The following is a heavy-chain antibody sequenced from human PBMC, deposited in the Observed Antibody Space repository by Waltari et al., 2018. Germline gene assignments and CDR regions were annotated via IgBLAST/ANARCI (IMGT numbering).Heavy chain of an antibody. CDR2: IKQDGSEK. CDR1: GFTFTSYW. V-gene: IGHV3-7*04. CDR3: ARNYAKAGQLDY. Sequence: EVQLVESGGGLVQPGGSLRPSCAASGFTFTSYWFSWVRQAPGKGVEWVANIKQDGSEKYYVDSVKGRFTISRDNAKNSLYLQMNSLRAEDTAVYYCARNYAKAGQLDYWGQGTLVTVSS. D-gene: IGHD6-13*01. J-gene: IGHJ4*02.